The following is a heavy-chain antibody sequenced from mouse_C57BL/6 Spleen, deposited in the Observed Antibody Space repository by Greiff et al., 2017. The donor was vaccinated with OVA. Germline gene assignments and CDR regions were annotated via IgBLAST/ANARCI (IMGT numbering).Heavy chain of an antibody. CDR3: ARWAYDYDDPY. V-gene: IGHV1-22*01. D-gene: IGHD2-4*01. J-gene: IGHJ3*01. Sequence: EVQRVESGPELVKPGASVKMSCKASGYTFTDYNMHWVKQSHGKSLEWIGYINPNNGGTSYNQKFKGKATLTVNKSSSPAYMELRSLTSEDAAVYYCARWAYDYDDPYWGQGTLVTVSA. CDR2: INPNNGGT. CDR1: GYTFTDYN.